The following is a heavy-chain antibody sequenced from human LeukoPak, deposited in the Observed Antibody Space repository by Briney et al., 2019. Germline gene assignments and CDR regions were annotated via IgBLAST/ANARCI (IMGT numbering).Heavy chain of an antibody. D-gene: IGHD6-19*01. Sequence: GGSLRLSCEASGFTFTTYSMTWVRQAPGKGLEWVSIISSGSSAIFSADALKGRFTISRDNSKNTLYLQMNSLRAEDTAVYYCAKDAGYSSGSRFDYWGQGTLVTVSS. CDR1: GFTFTTYS. V-gene: IGHV3-21*04. CDR2: ISSGSSAI. J-gene: IGHJ4*02. CDR3: AKDAGYSSGSRFDY.